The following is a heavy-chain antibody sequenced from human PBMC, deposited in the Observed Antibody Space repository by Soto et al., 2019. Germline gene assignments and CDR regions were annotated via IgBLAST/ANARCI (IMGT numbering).Heavy chain of an antibody. D-gene: IGHD3-22*01. J-gene: IGHJ4*02. CDR2: INPNSGGT. V-gene: IGHV1-2*04. CDR3: AREGDYYDSSGFDY. CDR1: GYTFTGYY. Sequence: ASVKVSCKASGYTFTGYYMHWVRQAPGQGLEWMGWINPNSGGTNYAQKFQGWVTMTRDTSISTAYMELSRLRSDDTAVYYCAREGDYYDSSGFDYWGQGTLVTVSS.